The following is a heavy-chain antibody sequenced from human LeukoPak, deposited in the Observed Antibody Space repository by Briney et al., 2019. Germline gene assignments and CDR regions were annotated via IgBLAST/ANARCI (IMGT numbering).Heavy chain of an antibody. V-gene: IGHV3-48*02. CDR2: ISSSSSSI. J-gene: IGHJ4*02. CDR1: GFTFSSYG. D-gene: IGHD7-27*01. CDR3: ARETGALGIDY. Sequence: GGSLRLSCAASGFTFSSYGTNWVRQAPGKGLEWVSYISSSSSSIYYADSVKGRFTISRDNAQNSLYLHLNSLRDEDTAVYYCARETGALGIDYWGQGTLVSVSS.